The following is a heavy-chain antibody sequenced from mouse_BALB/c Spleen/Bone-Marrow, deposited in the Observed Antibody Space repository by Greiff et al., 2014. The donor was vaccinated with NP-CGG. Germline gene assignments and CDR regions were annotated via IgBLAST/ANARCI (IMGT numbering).Heavy chain of an antibody. J-gene: IGHJ2*01. V-gene: IGHV14-3*02. Sequence: SGAELVKPGASVKLSCTASGFNIKDTYMHWVKQRPEQGLEWIGRIDPANGNTKYDPKFQGKATITADTSSNTAYLQLSSLTSEDTAVYYCARYYYGSSYFDYWGPGTTLTVSS. CDR3: ARYYYGSSYFDY. CDR1: GFNIKDTY. D-gene: IGHD1-1*01. CDR2: IDPANGNT.